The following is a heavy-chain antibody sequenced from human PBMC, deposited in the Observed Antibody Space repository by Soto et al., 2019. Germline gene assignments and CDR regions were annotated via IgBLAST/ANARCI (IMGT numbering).Heavy chain of an antibody. V-gene: IGHV1-69*06. CDR1: GGTCSSYP. CDR2: IIPIFGTA. J-gene: IGHJ6*02. Sequence: SVKVSCKASGGTCSSYPISRVRQAPGQRLERLGGIIPIFGTANYAQKFQGRVTITADKSTSTAYMERSSLRSEDTAVYHRAESRAARRGYYYYGMDVWGQGTTVTVS. CDR3: AESRAARRGYYYYGMDV. D-gene: IGHD6-6*01.